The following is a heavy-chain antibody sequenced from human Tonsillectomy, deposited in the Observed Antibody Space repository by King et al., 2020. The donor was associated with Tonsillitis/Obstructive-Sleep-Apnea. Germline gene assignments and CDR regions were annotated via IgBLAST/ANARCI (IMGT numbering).Heavy chain of an antibody. D-gene: IGHD1-26*01. Sequence: VQLVESGAEVKKPGESLRISCQVSGYNFANYWIIWVRQMPGQGLEWMGRIDPADSYANYSPSFEGHVTFSADKSINTAYVQWSSLRASDTAIYYCARVGSGDAFDFWGQGTLLTVSS. CDR3: ARVGSGDAFDF. V-gene: IGHV5-10-1*03. CDR1: GYNFANYW. CDR2: IDPADSYA. J-gene: IGHJ3*01.